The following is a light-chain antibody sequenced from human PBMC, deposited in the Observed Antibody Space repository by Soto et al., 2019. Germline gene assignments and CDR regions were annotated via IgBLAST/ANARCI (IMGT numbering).Light chain of an antibody. J-gene: IGLJ1*01. CDR1: SSDVGTYNR. CDR2: DVS. Sequence: QSVLTQPPSVSGSSGQSVAISCTGTSSDVGTYNRVSWHQQPPGTAPRLMNYDVSNRPSGVPDRFSGSKSGNTASLTISGLQAEDEADYYCSSYTSTSTYVFGTGTKVTVL. CDR3: SSYTSTSTYV. V-gene: IGLV2-18*02.